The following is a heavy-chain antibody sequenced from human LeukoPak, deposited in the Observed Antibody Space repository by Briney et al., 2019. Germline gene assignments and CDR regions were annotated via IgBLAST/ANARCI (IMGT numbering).Heavy chain of an antibody. CDR3: AKDKVAAGTGYYYYGMDV. CDR2: ISWNSGSI. D-gene: IGHD6-13*01. J-gene: IGHJ6*02. CDR1: GFTFDDYA. Sequence: PGRSLRLSCAASGFTFDDYAMHWVRQAPGKGLEWVSGISWNSGSIGYADSVKGRFTISRDNAKNSLYLQMNSLRAEDTALYYCAKDKVAAGTGYYYYGMDVWGQGTTVTVSS. V-gene: IGHV3-9*01.